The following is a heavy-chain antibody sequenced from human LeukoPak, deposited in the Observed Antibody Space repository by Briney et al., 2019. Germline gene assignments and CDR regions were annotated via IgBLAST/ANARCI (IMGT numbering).Heavy chain of an antibody. Sequence: SETLSLTCTVSGRSITSSSYYWGWIRQPPGKGVEWIGSIYYSGSTSYNPSLQSRVTISVGTSKNQFSLKLNSVTAADTAVYYCGTSLELRGFDHWGQGTLVTVSS. CDR2: IYYSGST. CDR1: GRSITSSSYY. V-gene: IGHV4-39*01. CDR3: GTSLELRGFDH. J-gene: IGHJ4*02. D-gene: IGHD1-7*01.